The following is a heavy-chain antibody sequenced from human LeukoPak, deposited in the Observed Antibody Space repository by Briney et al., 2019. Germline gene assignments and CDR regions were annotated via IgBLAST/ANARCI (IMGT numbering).Heavy chain of an antibody. CDR3: ARGDCSGGSCYLSLTTIDY. Sequence: GGSLRLSCAASGFTFSSYSMNWVRQAPGKGLEWLSYISSSSSTIYYADSVKGRFTISRDNAKNSLYLQMNSLGAEDTAVYYCARGDCSGGSCYLSLTTIDYWGQGTLVTVSS. J-gene: IGHJ4*02. CDR1: GFTFSSYS. CDR2: ISSSSSTI. D-gene: IGHD2-15*01. V-gene: IGHV3-48*01.